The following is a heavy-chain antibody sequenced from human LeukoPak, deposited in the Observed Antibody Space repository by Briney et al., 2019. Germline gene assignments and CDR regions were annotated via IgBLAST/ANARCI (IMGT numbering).Heavy chain of an antibody. V-gene: IGHV1-18*01. D-gene: IGHD3-22*01. J-gene: IGHJ5*02. CDR1: GYTFTSYG. CDR2: ISAYNGNT. Sequence: GASVKVSCKASGYTFTSYGISWVRQAPGQGLEWMGWISAYNGNTNYAQELQGRVTMTTDTSTSTAYMELRSLRSDDTAVYYCARGATLYDSSGYYFWFDPWGQGTLVTVSS. CDR3: ARGATLYDSSGYYFWFDP.